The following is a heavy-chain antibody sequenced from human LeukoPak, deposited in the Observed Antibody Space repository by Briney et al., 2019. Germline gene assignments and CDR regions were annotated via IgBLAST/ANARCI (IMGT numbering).Heavy chain of an antibody. CDR2: ISSSGSTI. V-gene: IGHV3-11*01. CDR3: ARLQRPGYSYGIEYGMDV. Sequence: GGSLRLSCAASGFTFSDYYMSWIRQAPGKGLEWVSYISSSGSTIYYADSVKGRFTISRDNAKNSLYLQMNSLRAEDTAVYYCARLQRPGYSYGIEYGMDVWGQGTTVTVSS. CDR1: GFTFSDYY. D-gene: IGHD5-18*01. J-gene: IGHJ6*02.